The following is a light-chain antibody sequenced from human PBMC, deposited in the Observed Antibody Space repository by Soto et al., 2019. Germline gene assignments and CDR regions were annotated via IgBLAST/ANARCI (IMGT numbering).Light chain of an antibody. J-gene: IGKJ1*01. V-gene: IGKV1-5*02. Sequence: DIQMTQSPSTLSASVGDRVTIICRASQSVRSWLAWYQQKPGKAPKLLIYDASSLESGVPSRFSGSGSGTEFTLTISSLQPDDFATYYCQQYNSYSFGQGTKVDIK. CDR3: QQYNSYS. CDR1: QSVRSW. CDR2: DAS.